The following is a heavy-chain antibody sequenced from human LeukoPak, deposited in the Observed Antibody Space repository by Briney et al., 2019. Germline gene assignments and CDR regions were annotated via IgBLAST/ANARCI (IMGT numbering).Heavy chain of an antibody. CDR3: ASEVDTAMVTTGYFDY. CDR1: GGSISSYY. CDR2: IYTSGST. D-gene: IGHD5-18*01. Sequence: SETLSLTCTVSGGSISSYYWSWIRQPAGKGLEWIGRIYTSGSTNYNPSLKSRVTMSVDTSKNQFSLKLSSVTAADTAVYYCASEVDTAMVTTGYFDYWGQGTLVTVSS. J-gene: IGHJ4*02. V-gene: IGHV4-4*07.